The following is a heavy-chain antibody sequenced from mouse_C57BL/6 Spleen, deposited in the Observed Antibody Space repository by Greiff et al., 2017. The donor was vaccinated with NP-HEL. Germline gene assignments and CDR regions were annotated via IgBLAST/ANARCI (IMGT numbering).Heavy chain of an antibody. V-gene: IGHV1-50*01. CDR3: ARGYYGSSFGGYFDV. Sequence: QVQLQQPGAELVKPGASVKLSCKASGYTFTSYWIQGLEWIGEIDPSDSYTNYNQKFKGKATLTVDTSSSTAYMQLSSLTSEDSAVYYCARGYYGSSFGGYFDVWGTGTTVTVSS. CDR2: IDPSDSYT. D-gene: IGHD1-1*01. J-gene: IGHJ1*03. CDR1: GYTFTSYW.